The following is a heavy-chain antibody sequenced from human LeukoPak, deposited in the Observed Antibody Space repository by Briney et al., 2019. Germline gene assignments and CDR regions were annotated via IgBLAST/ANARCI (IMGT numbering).Heavy chain of an antibody. D-gene: IGHD4-17*01. V-gene: IGHV4-4*07. CDR1: GGSINSYY. Sequence: SSETLSLTCTVSGGSINSYYWSWIRQPAGKGLEWIGRIYTSGSTNYNPSLKSRVTISVDTSKNQFSLKLSSVTAADTAVYYCARFHDYGDYYYYYYMDVWGKGTTVTVSS. CDR2: IYTSGST. J-gene: IGHJ6*03. CDR3: ARFHDYGDYYYYYYMDV.